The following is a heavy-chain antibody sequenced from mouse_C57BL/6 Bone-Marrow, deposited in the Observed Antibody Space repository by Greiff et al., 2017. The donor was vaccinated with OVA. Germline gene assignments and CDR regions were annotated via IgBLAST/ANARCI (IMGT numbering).Heavy chain of an antibody. CDR2: IYPRSGNT. Sequence: VQLVESGAELARPGEASGYTFTSYGISWVKQRTGQGLEWIGEIYPRSGNTYYNEKFKGKATLTADKSSSTAYMELRSLTSEDSAVYFCAREDYFDVWGTGTTVTVSS. V-gene: IGHV1-81*01. CDR3: AREDYFDV. CDR1: GYTFTSYG. J-gene: IGHJ1*03.